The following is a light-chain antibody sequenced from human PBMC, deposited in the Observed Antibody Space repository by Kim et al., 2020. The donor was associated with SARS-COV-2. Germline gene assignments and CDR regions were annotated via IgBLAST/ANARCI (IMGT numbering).Light chain of an antibody. V-gene: IGLV3-1*01. Sequence: SYELTQPPSVSVSPGQTASITCSGDKLGDKYACWYQQQPGQSPVLVIYQDSKRPSGLPERFSGSNSGNTATLTISGTQAMDEADYYCPAWDSSTAVFGGG. CDR2: QDS. CDR3: PAWDSSTAV. CDR1: KLGDKY. J-gene: IGLJ2*01.